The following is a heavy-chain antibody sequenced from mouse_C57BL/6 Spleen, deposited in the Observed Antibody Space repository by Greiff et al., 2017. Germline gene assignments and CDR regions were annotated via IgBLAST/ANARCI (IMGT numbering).Heavy chain of an antibody. D-gene: IGHD2-2*01. J-gene: IGHJ4*01. CDR1: GFSLTSYG. CDR3: ARGGYDDCYAMDY. CDR2: IWSDGST. Sequence: VKLMESGPGLVAPSQSLSITCTVSGFSLTSYGVHWVRQPPGKGLEWLVVIWSDGSTTYNSALKSRLSISKDNSKSQVFLKMNSLHTDDTAIYYCARGGYDDCYAMDYWGQGTSVTVSS. V-gene: IGHV2-6*03.